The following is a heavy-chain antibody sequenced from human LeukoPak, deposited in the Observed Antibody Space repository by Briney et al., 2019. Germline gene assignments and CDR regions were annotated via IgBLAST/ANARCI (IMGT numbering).Heavy chain of an antibody. CDR3: ARGGGNWADYYYYYMDV. V-gene: IGHV1-69*05. Sequence: ASVKVSCKASGGTFSSYAISWVRQAPGQGLEWMGGIIPIFGTANYAQKFQGRVTNTTGESTSTAYMELSSLRSEDTAVYYCARGGGNWADYYYYYMDVWGKGTTVTVSS. J-gene: IGHJ6*03. D-gene: IGHD4-23*01. CDR1: GGTFSSYA. CDR2: IIPIFGTA.